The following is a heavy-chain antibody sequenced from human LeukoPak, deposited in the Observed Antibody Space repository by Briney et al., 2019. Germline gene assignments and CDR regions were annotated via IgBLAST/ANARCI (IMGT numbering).Heavy chain of an antibody. J-gene: IGHJ4*02. V-gene: IGHV1-69*13. D-gene: IGHD6-13*01. CDR2: IIPIFGTA. CDR1: GGTFSSYA. Sequence: RASVKVSCKASGGTFSSYAISWVRQAPGQGLEWMGGIIPIFGTANYAQKFQGRVTITADESTSTAYMELSSLRSEDTAVYYCARVNEAYSSSPYYFDYWGQGTLVTVSS. CDR3: ARVNEAYSSSPYYFDY.